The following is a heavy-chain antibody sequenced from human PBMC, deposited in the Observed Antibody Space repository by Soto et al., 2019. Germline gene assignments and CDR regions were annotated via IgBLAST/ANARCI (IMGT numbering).Heavy chain of an antibody. CDR1: GFTFSSYW. Sequence: SLRLSCAASGFTFSSYWMSWVRQAPGKGLEWVANIKQDGSEKYYEDSVKGRFTISRDNAKNSLYLQMNSLRAEDTAVYYCARRAYDFWSGYYFDYWGQGTLVTVSS. V-gene: IGHV3-7*01. CDR3: ARRAYDFWSGYYFDY. CDR2: IKQDGSEK. D-gene: IGHD3-3*01. J-gene: IGHJ4*02.